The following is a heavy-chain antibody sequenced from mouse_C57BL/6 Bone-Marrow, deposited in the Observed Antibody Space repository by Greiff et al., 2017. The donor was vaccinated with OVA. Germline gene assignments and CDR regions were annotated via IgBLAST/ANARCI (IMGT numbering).Heavy chain of an antibody. V-gene: IGHV1-81*01. Sequence: VKLQESGAELARPGASVKLSCKASGYTFTSYGISWVKQRTGQGLEWIGEIYPRSGNTYYNEKFKGKATLTADKSSSTAYMELRSLTSEDSAVDFCARRLLGGYYFDYWGQGTTLTVSS. CDR3: ARRLLGGYYFDY. CDR1: GYTFTSYG. J-gene: IGHJ2*01. CDR2: IYPRSGNT. D-gene: IGHD3-2*02.